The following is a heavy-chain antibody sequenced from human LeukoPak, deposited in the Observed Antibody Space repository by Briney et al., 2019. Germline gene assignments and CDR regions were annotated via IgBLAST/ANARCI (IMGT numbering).Heavy chain of an antibody. J-gene: IGHJ6*03. Sequence: ASVKVSCKASGYTFTSYGISCVRQAPGQGLEWMGWISAYNGNTNYAQKLQGRVTMTTDTSTSTAYMELRSLRSDDTAVYYCARGGYCSSTSCYDDYYYYMDVWGKGTTVTVSS. CDR2: ISAYNGNT. V-gene: IGHV1-18*01. CDR1: GYTFTSYG. CDR3: ARGGYCSSTSCYDDYYYYMDV. D-gene: IGHD2-2*01.